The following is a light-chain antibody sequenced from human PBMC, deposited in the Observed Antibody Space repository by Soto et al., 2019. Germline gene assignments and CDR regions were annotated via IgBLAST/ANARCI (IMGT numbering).Light chain of an antibody. Sequence: EIVLTQSPATLSLSPGERATLSCRASQSVSSYLAWYQQKPGQAPRLLIYDASNRATGVPARFSGSGSGTDFTLTISSLEPEDFAVYYCQHRSNWPLTFGGGTKVEIK. CDR3: QHRSNWPLT. V-gene: IGKV3-11*01. CDR1: QSVSSY. J-gene: IGKJ4*01. CDR2: DAS.